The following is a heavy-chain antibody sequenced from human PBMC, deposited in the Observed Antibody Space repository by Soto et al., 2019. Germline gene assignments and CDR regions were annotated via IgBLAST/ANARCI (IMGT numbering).Heavy chain of an antibody. CDR2: ISSSSSYI. J-gene: IGHJ6*03. CDR1: GFTFSSYG. D-gene: IGHD4-17*01. Sequence: GGSLRLSCTASGFTFSSYGMNWVRQAPGKGLEWVSSISSSSSYIYYADSVKGRFTISRDNAKNSLYLQMNSLRAEDTAVYYCARGEATVTSLGYYYYMDVWGKGTTVTVSS. V-gene: IGHV3-21*01. CDR3: ARGEATVTSLGYYYYMDV.